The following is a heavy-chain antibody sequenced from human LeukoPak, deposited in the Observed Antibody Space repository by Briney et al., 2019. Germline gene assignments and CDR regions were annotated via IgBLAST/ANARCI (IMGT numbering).Heavy chain of an antibody. V-gene: IGHV3-48*01. CDR1: GFTFSSYS. CDR3: ARPPGLFGVGLYYMDV. Sequence: HPGVSLRLSRAASGFTFSSYSMNWVRQAPGKGLEWISYISSGSSTIYYADSVKGRFTISRDNAKNSLYLQMNSLRAEDTAVYYCARPPGLFGVGLYYMDVWGKGTTVTVSS. D-gene: IGHD3-3*01. CDR2: ISSGSSTI. J-gene: IGHJ6*03.